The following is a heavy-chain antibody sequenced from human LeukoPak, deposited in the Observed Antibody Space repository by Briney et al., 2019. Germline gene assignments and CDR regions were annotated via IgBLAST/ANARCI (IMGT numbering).Heavy chain of an antibody. J-gene: IGHJ4*02. Sequence: ASVKVSCKASGYTFTGYYMHWVRQAPGQGLEWMGWINPNSGGTNYAQKFQGRVTMTRDTSISTAYMELSRLRSDDTAVYYCARTLVGAIKSSFDYWGQGTLVTVSS. CDR2: INPNSGGT. CDR1: GYTFTGYY. CDR3: ARTLVGAIKSSFDY. V-gene: IGHV1-2*02. D-gene: IGHD1-26*01.